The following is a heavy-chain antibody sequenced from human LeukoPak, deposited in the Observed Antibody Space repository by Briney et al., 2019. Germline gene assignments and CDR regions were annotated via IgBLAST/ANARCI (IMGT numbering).Heavy chain of an antibody. V-gene: IGHV4-59*01. CDR3: ARGPNPMARGVYFDY. CDR1: GGSISSYY. D-gene: IGHD3-10*01. CDR2: IYYSGST. J-gene: IGHJ4*01. Sequence: PSETLSLTCTVSGGSISSYYWSWFRQPPGKGLGWIGYIYYSGSTNYNPSLKSRVTISVDTSKNQFSLKLSSVTAADTAVYYCARGPNPMARGVYFDYWGQGTLVTVSS.